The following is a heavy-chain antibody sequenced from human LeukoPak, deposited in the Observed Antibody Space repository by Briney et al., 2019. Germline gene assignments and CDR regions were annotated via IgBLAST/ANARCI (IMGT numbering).Heavy chain of an antibody. Sequence: GGSLRLSCAASGFTFSSYSMNWVRQAPGKGLEWVSYISSSSSTIYYADSVKGRFTISRDNAKNTLYLQMNSLRAEDTAIYYCAKDRYCSSTTCDFDYWGQGTLVTVSS. V-gene: IGHV3-48*04. J-gene: IGHJ4*02. D-gene: IGHD2-2*01. CDR1: GFTFSSYS. CDR3: AKDRYCSSTTCDFDY. CDR2: ISSSSSTI.